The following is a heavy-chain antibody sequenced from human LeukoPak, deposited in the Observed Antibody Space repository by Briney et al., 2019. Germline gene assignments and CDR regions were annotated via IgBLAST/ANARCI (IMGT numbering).Heavy chain of an antibody. CDR2: IYHSGST. D-gene: IGHD6-6*01. Sequence: SQTLSLTCAVSGGSTSSGGYSWSWIRQPPGKGLEWIGYIYHSGSTYYNPSLKSRVTISVDTSKNQFSLKLSSVTAADTAVYYCARGRIAALYYWGQGTLVTVSS. J-gene: IGHJ4*02. V-gene: IGHV4-30-2*01. CDR3: ARGRIAALYY. CDR1: GGSTSSGGYS.